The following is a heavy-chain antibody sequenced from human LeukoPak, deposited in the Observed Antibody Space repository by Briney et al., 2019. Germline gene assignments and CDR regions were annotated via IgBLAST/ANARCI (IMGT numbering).Heavy chain of an antibody. V-gene: IGHV3-23*01. Sequence: GGSLRLSCAASGLTFSFYAMTWVRQAPGKGLEWVSTISGSGDSTYYADSVKGRFTISRDNSMDTLYLHMNSLRAEDTAVYYCALQRTLWQQLLDYWGQGTLVTVSS. D-gene: IGHD6-13*01. J-gene: IGHJ4*02. CDR3: ALQRTLWQQLLDY. CDR1: GLTFSFYA. CDR2: ISGSGDST.